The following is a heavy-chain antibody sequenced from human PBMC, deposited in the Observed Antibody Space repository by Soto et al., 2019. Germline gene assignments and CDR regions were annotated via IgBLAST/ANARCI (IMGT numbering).Heavy chain of an antibody. J-gene: IGHJ4*02. D-gene: IGHD4-17*01. CDR3: ARDLGYGDYVTFDY. CDR2: ISAYNGNT. V-gene: IGHV1-18*04. CDR1: GYTFTSYC. Sequence: ASVKVSCKASGYTFTSYCISWVRQAPGQGLEWMGWISAYNGNTNYAQKLQGRVTMTTDTSTGTAYMELRSLRSDDTAVYYCARDLGYGDYVTFDYWGQGTLVTVSS.